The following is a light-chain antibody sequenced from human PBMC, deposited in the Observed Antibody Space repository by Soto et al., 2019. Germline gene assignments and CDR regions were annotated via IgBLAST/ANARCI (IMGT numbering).Light chain of an antibody. CDR3: QSYDSSLSGVV. CDR2: GNS. CDR1: SSNIGADYD. Sequence: QSVLTQPPSVSGTPGKRVTISCTGSSSNIGADYDVHWYQQLPGTSPKLLIYGNSNRPSGVPDRFSGSKSGTSASLAITGLQAEDEADYYCQSYDSSLSGVVFGGGTKLTVL. V-gene: IGLV1-40*01. J-gene: IGLJ2*01.